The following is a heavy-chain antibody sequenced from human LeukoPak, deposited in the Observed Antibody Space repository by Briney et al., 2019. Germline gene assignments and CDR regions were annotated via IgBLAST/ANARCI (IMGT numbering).Heavy chain of an antibody. CDR3: VRDRAGSISLEY. CDR2: LRTDGDKK. J-gene: IGHJ4*02. Sequence: GGSLRLSCAASGFTFRNYWMHWVRQPPGEGLEWVSRLRTDGDKKSYAASVRDRFTSSRDNAKNMLYLQMHSLRVEDTAVYYCVRDRAGSISLEYWGQGTPVPVSS. D-gene: IGHD1-1*01. V-gene: IGHV3-74*01. CDR1: GFTFRNYW.